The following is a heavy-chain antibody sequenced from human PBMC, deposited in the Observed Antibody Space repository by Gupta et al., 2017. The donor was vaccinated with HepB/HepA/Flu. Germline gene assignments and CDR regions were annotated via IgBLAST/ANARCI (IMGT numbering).Heavy chain of an antibody. J-gene: IGHJ3*02. CDR2: INSDGSST. Sequence: EVPLVESGGGLVQPGGSLRLSCAASGFTVSSYWMHWVRQAPGKGLVWVSRINSDGSSTNCAESVKGRFTISRDNAKNTLFLQMNGLSAEDTAVYYCASTVAGTRNAFDIWGQGTMVTVSS. V-gene: IGHV3-74*01. CDR1: GFTVSSYW. CDR3: ASTVAGTRNAFDI. D-gene: IGHD6-19*01.